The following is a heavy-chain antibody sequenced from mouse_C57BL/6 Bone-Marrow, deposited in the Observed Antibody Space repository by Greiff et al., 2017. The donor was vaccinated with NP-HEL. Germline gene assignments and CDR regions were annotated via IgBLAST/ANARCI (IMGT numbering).Heavy chain of an antibody. CDR3: TPYYYGSRGFDY. Sequence: VQLQQSGAELVRPGASVKLSCTASGFNIKDDYMHWVKQRPEQGLEWIGWIDPENGDTEYASKFQGKATITADTSSNTAYLQLSSLTSEDTAVYYCTPYYYGSRGFDYWGQGTTLTVSS. CDR2: IDPENGDT. V-gene: IGHV14-4*01. D-gene: IGHD1-1*01. J-gene: IGHJ2*01. CDR1: GFNIKDDY.